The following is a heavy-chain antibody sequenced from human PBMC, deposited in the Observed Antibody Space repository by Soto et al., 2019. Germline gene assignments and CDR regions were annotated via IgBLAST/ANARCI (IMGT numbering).Heavy chain of an antibody. CDR2: ISYDGSNK. D-gene: IGHD6-19*01. CDR3: AKDRQWLVHELDY. J-gene: IGHJ4*02. Sequence: QVQLVESGGGMVQPGRSLRLSCAASGFTFSSYGMHWVRQAPGKGLEWVAVISYDGSNKYYADSVKGRFTISRDNSKNTLYLQMNSLRAEDTAVYYCAKDRQWLVHELDYWGQGTLVTVSS. V-gene: IGHV3-30*18. CDR1: GFTFSSYG.